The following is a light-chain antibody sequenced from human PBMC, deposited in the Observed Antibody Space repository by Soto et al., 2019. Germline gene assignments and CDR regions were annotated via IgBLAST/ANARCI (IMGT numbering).Light chain of an antibody. Sequence: IVMTQSTATLSVSPGERATLSCRASQSVSSNLAWYQQKPGQAPRLLIYGASNRATGIPDRFSGSGSGTDFTLTISRLEPEDFAVYYCQQYGSSGTFAQGTKVAIK. CDR3: QQYGSSGT. CDR1: QSVSSN. J-gene: IGKJ1*01. CDR2: GAS. V-gene: IGKV3-20*01.